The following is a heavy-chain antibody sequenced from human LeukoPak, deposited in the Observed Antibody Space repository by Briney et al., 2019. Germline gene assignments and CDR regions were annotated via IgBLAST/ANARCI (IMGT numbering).Heavy chain of an antibody. CDR3: ARNRYGYNFGY. CDR2: INPNSGGT. Sequence: ASVNVSFMASGYTFTDYYFHWVRQAPGQGLEWMGWINPNSGGTNYAQKFQGRVTMTRDTSISTAYMELSSLTYDDTAVYYCARNRYGYNFGYWAQGTLVTVSS. V-gene: IGHV1-2*02. CDR1: GYTFTDYY. J-gene: IGHJ4*02. D-gene: IGHD5-24*01.